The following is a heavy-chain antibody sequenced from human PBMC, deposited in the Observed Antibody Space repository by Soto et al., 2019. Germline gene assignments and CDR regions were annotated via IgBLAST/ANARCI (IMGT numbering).Heavy chain of an antibody. CDR3: ARGPKGYCSSTSCFNNWFDP. Sequence: SVKVSCQASAGTFSSYAISWVRQAPGQGLEWMGGITPILGTANYAQKFQGRVTITADKSTSTAYMELSSLRSEDTAVYYCARGPKGYCSSTSCFNNWFDPWGQGTLVTVSS. J-gene: IGHJ5*02. CDR1: AGTFSSYA. V-gene: IGHV1-69*10. CDR2: ITPILGTA. D-gene: IGHD2-2*01.